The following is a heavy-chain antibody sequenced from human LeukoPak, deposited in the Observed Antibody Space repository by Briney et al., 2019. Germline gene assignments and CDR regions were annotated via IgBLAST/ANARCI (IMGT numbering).Heavy chain of an antibody. V-gene: IGHV3-30*02. J-gene: IGHJ3*02. CDR1: GFTFSNYG. CDR3: ATSYCISTSCQTRRAFDI. Sequence: PRGSLRLSCAASGFTFSNYGMHWVRQAPGKGLEWVAFIRYDGSNKYYADSVKGRFTISRDNSKNTLYLQMNSLRAEDTAVYYCATSYCISTSCQTRRAFDIWGQGTMVTVSS. D-gene: IGHD2-2*01. CDR2: IRYDGSNK.